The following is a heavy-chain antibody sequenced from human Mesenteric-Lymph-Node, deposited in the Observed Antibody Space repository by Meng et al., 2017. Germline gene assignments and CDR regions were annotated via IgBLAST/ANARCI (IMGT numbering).Heavy chain of an antibody. V-gene: IGHV4-39*07. CDR1: GGSITSSSSH. J-gene: IGHJ4*02. Sequence: SDTLSLTGTVSGGSITSSSSHWGWIRQPPARGLDWIGNIYYTVTTYYNPSLKSRVTISLDTSKNQFSLKLSSVTAADTAVYYCARGTFRDSSTFYYFDYWGQGTLVTVSS. CDR2: IYYTVTT. D-gene: IGHD6-19*01. CDR3: ARGTFRDSSTFYYFDY.